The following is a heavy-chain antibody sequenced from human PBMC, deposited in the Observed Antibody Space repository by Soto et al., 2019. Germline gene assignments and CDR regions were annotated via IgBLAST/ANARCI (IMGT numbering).Heavy chain of an antibody. V-gene: IGHV5-51*01. CDR3: ARKDNSGYFNWFDP. CDR2: IFPSDSDT. CDR1: GYRFTSYW. D-gene: IGHD3-22*01. Sequence: GEALKISCKTSGYRFTSYWIAWVRQMPGKGLEWMGIIFPSDSDTRYSPPFQGQVTISADRSTSTVFLQWASLKASDTAVYFCARKDNSGYFNWFDPWGRGTLVTVSS. J-gene: IGHJ5*02.